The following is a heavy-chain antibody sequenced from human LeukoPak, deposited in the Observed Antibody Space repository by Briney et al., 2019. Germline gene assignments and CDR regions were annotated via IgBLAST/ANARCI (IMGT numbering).Heavy chain of an antibody. CDR2: ISAYNGNT. CDR1: GYTFTSYG. CDR3: ARDKEWFGELFLSYGMDV. J-gene: IGHJ6*02. V-gene: IGHV1-18*01. D-gene: IGHD3-10*01. Sequence: ASVKVSCKASGYTFTSYGISWVRQAPGQGLEWMGWISAYNGNTNYAQKLQGRVTMTTDTPTSTAYMELRSLRSDDTAVYYCARDKEWFGELFLSYGMDVWGQGTTVTVSS.